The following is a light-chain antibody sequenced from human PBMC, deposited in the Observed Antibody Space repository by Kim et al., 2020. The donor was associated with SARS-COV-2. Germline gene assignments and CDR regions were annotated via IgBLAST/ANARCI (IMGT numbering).Light chain of an antibody. CDR2: GAS. Sequence: DIVMTQSSDSLAVSLGVRATINCKSSQSVLYSSNNRNKLAWYQQKPGQPPKLLIYGASTRESGVPDRFSGSGSGTDFTLTISSLQAEDVAVYYCQQYYSVPVTFGGGTKVEIK. J-gene: IGKJ4*01. CDR3: QQYYSVPVT. CDR1: QSVLYSSNNRNK. V-gene: IGKV4-1*01.